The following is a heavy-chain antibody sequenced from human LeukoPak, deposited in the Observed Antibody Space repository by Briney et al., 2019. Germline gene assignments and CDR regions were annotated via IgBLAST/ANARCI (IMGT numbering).Heavy chain of an antibody. D-gene: IGHD6-25*01. CDR3: ARHYFQGIAATGVVDP. V-gene: IGHV5-51*01. CDR2: IYPGDSDT. CDR1: GYSFTSYW. Sequence: GESLKISCKGSGYSFTSYWIGWVRQMPGKGLEWMGIIYPGDSDTRYSPSFQGQVTISADKSISTAYLQWSSLKASDTAMYYCARHYFQGIAATGVVDPWGQGTLVTVSS. J-gene: IGHJ5*02.